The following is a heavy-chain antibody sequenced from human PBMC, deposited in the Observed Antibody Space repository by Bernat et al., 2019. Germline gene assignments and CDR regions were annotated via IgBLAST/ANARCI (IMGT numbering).Heavy chain of an antibody. CDR2: ISYDGSNK. D-gene: IGHD3-10*01. CDR3: ARASGSGEDDAFDI. Sequence: QVQLVESGGGVVQPGRSLRLSFAASGFTFSSYAMHWVRQAPGKGLEWVAVISYDGSNKYYADSVKGRFTISRDNSKNTLYLQMNSLRAEDTAVYYFARASGSGEDDAFDIWVQGTIVTISS. CDR1: GFTFSSYA. V-gene: IGHV3-30-3*01. J-gene: IGHJ3*02.